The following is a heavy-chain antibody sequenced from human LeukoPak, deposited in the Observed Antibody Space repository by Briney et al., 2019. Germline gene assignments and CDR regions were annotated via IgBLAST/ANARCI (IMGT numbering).Heavy chain of an antibody. J-gene: IGHJ6*02. CDR1: GFTFSSHG. CDR2: ISYDGSNK. CDR3: PRLAYCRVDCYRQAPNYYFGMDV. V-gene: IGHV3-30*03. D-gene: IGHD2-21*02. Sequence: PGGSLRLSCAASGFTFSSHGMHWVRQAPGKGLEWVAIISYDGSNKYYADSVKGRFTISRDNSKNTLYLHTNSLRGEDTAVYYCPRLAYCRVDCYRQAPNYYFGMDVWGQGTTVTVSS.